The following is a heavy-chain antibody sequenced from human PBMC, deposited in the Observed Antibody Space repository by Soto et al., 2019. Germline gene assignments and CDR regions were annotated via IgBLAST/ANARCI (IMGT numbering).Heavy chain of an antibody. J-gene: IGHJ6*02. CDR1: GFIFSSHN. V-gene: IGHV3-21*06. D-gene: IGHD3-9*01. CDR2: ITGSSSYI. CDR3: ARLVASETGYGMDV. Sequence: SCKASGFIFSSHNMNWVRQAPGKGLEWVSSITGSSSYIFYADSVKGRFTISRDNAKNTVYLQVNSLRAEDTGVYYCARLVASETGYGMDVWGQGTTVTVSS.